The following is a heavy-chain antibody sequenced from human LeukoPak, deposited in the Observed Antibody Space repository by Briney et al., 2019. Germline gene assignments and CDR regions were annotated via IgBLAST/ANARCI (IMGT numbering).Heavy chain of an antibody. CDR3: ARHAAVAGPDDY. CDR2: IFYSGST. CDR1: GGSMSNYY. D-gene: IGHD6-19*01. Sequence: SETLSLTCSVSGGSMSNYYWSWIRQPPGKGLEWIGNIFYSGSTYYSPSLKSRVTISVDTSKNQFSLKLSSVTAADTAVYYCARHAAVAGPDDYWGQGTLVTVSS. V-gene: IGHV4-59*04. J-gene: IGHJ4*02.